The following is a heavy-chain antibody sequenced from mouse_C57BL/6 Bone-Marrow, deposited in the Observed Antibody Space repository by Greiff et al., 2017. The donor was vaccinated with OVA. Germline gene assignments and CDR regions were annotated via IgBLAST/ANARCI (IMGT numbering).Heavy chain of an antibody. Sequence: EVQVVESGGGLVQPKGSLKLSCAASGFSFNTYAMNWVRQAPGKGLEWVARIRSKSNNYATYYADSVKDRFTISRDDSESMLYLQMNNLKTEDTAMYYCVRNYYGSSAWFAYWGQGTLVTVSA. J-gene: IGHJ3*01. V-gene: IGHV10-1*01. D-gene: IGHD1-1*01. CDR1: GFSFNTYA. CDR2: IRSKSNNYAT. CDR3: VRNYYGSSAWFAY.